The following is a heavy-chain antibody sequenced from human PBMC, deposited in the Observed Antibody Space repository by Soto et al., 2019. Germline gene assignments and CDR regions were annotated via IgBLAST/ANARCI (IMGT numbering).Heavy chain of an antibody. CDR1: GFTFSSYS. CDR2: ISSSSSNI. D-gene: IGHD3-9*01. Sequence: GGSLRLSCAASGFTFSSYSMNWVRQAPGKGLEWVSYISSSSSNIYYADSVKGRFTISRDNAKNSLYLQMNSLRDEDTAVYYCAGEENVPLIYDITAEGAIDYWGQGTLVTVSS. CDR3: AGEENVPLIYDITAEGAIDY. J-gene: IGHJ4*02. V-gene: IGHV3-48*02.